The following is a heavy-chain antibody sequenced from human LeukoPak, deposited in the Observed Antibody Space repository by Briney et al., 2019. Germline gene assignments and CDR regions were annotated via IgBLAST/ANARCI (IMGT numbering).Heavy chain of an antibody. V-gene: IGHV1-24*01. D-gene: IGHD3-22*01. Sequence: ASVKVFCKVSGYSVTELCMHWVRQAPGLGLEWMGGFEREDCSPVYGQQCEGRVTMTEDTSTNTAYKELSSLRSEDTALYYCATLDSYYASSGRPLLADWGQGTLVTVSS. CDR2: FEREDCSP. J-gene: IGHJ4*02. CDR3: ATLDSYYASSGRPLLAD. CDR1: GYSVTELC.